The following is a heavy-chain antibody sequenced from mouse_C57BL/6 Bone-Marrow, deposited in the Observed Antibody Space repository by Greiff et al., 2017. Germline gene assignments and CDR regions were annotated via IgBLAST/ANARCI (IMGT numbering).Heavy chain of an antibody. CDR1: GFNIKNTY. CDR3: ASRDYYGSSRHWYFDV. V-gene: IGHV14-3*01. Sequence: VQLQQSVAELVRPGASVKLSCTASGFNIKNTYMHWVKQRPEQGLEWIGRIDPANGNTKYAPQFQGKATITADTSSNTAYLQLSSLTSEDTAIYYCASRDYYGSSRHWYFDVWGTGTTVTVSS. CDR2: IDPANGNT. D-gene: IGHD1-1*01. J-gene: IGHJ1*03.